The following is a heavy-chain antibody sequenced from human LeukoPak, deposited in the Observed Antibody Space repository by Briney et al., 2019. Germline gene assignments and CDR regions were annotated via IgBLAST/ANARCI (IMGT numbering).Heavy chain of an antibody. CDR2: IYHRGST. J-gene: IGHJ5*01. CDR3: ARASGHNWFDS. Sequence: SETPSLTCTVSGYSISSGYYWGWIRQPPGKALEWIGNIYHRGSTSYNPALKSRDTISVDTSKNQFSLNLNSVTAADTAVYYCARASGHNWFDSWGQGILVTVSS. CDR1: GYSISSGYY. V-gene: IGHV4-38-2*02.